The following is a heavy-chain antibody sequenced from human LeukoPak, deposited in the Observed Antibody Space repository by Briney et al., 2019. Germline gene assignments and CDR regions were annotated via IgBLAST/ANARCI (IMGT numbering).Heavy chain of an antibody. D-gene: IGHD3-10*01. CDR3: ARGGFGELFSSDH. CDR1: GFTFRNYA. V-gene: IGHV3-48*01. Sequence: GGSLRLSCAGSGFTFRNYAMSWVRQASGKGLEWVSYISSSSTTIYYADSVKGRFTISRDNAKNSLYLQMNSLRAEDTAVYYCARGGFGELFSSDHWGQGTLVTVPS. CDR2: ISSSSTTI. J-gene: IGHJ4*02.